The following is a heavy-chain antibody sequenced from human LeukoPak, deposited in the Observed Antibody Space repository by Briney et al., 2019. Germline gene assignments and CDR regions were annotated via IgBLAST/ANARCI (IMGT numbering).Heavy chain of an antibody. V-gene: IGHV1-18*01. CDR2: ISAYNGNT. Sequence: ASVKVSCKASGYTFTSYGISWVQQAPGQGLEWMGWISAYNGNTNYAQKLQGRVTMTTDTSTSTAYMELRSLRSDDTAVYYCARDMGITMVRGGGGFDYWGQGTLVTVSS. J-gene: IGHJ4*02. CDR3: ARDMGITMVRGGGGFDY. D-gene: IGHD3-10*01. CDR1: GYTFTSYG.